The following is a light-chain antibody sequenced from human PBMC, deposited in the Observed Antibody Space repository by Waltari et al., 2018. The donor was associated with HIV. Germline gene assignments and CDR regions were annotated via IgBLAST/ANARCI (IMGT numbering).Light chain of an antibody. J-gene: IGLJ3*02. CDR2: RNS. Sequence: QSALTQPPSTSGTPGQTVTIPCSGSSSNIGDNYVSWYQQLPGTAPKLLIYRNSRRPSGVRDRFAGSKSGTSASLASNDLRSEDEAEYHCAAWDDSLSGWVFGGGTNLTVL. V-gene: IGLV1-47*01. CDR3: AAWDDSLSGWV. CDR1: SSNIGDNY.